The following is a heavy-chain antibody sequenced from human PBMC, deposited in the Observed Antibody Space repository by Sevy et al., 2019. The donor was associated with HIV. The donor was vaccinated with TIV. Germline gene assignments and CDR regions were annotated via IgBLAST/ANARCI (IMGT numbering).Heavy chain of an antibody. Sequence: SETLSLTCSVSGGSMNLYYWSWIRQPPGKGLEWIGFIYYSGSTNYNPSLKSRVTISVETSENQFSLKLSSVTAADTAVYYCARVVFNWNDVDYWGQGTLVTVSS. V-gene: IGHV4-59*01. CDR2: IYYSGST. CDR3: ARVVFNWNDVDY. CDR1: GGSMNLYY. J-gene: IGHJ4*02. D-gene: IGHD1-20*01.